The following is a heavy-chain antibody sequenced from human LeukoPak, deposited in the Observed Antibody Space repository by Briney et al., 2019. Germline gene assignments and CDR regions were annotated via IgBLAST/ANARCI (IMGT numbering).Heavy chain of an antibody. CDR2: TSSSSSYI. V-gene: IGHV3-21*01. CDR1: GFTFSSYS. J-gene: IGHJ4*02. CDR3: ARDIAAAGTPYYFDY. D-gene: IGHD6-13*01. Sequence: GGSLRLSCAASGFTFSSYSMNWVRQAPGKGLEWVSSTSSSSSYIYYADSVKGRFTISRDNAKNSLYLQMNSLRAEDTAVYYCARDIAAAGTPYYFDYWGQGTLVTVSS.